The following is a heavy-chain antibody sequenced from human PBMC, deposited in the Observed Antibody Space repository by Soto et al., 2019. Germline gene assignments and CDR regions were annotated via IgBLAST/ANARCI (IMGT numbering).Heavy chain of an antibody. V-gene: IGHV1-24*01. Sequence: GASVKVSCKVSGYSFTELSIHWVRQAPGKGLEWMGGFDPEDGETIYAQKFQGRVIITEDTSADIAYMDLSSLRSEDTAVYYCATDLGAFDFWGQGTMVTVSS. CDR1: GYSFTELS. CDR3: ATDLGAFDF. J-gene: IGHJ3*01. CDR2: FDPEDGET.